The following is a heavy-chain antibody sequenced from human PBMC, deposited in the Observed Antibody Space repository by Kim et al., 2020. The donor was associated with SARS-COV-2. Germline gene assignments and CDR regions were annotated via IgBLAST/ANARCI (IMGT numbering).Heavy chain of an antibody. CDR2: INRDGSDI. J-gene: IGHJ4*02. CDR3: ATEKRWIHDF. CDR1: GFTFSNYY. V-gene: IGHV3-7*01. Sequence: GGSLRLSCAASGFTFSNYYMHWVRQAPGKGLEWVAIINRDGSDIHYADSVKGRFTISRDNSKNTLYLQMNSLRAEDTAVYFCATEKRWIHDFWGQGTLVTVSS. D-gene: IGHD5-18*01.